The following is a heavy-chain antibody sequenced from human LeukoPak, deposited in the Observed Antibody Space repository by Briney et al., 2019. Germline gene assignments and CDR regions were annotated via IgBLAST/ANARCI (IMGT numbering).Heavy chain of an antibody. Sequence: GESLKISCKGSGYSFTSYWIGWVRQMPGKGLEWMGIIYPGDSDTRYSPSFQGQVTISADKSISTAYLQWSSPKASDTAMYYCARHTPYCSSTSCYRSGWFDPWGQGTLVTVSS. CDR2: IYPGDSDT. CDR1: GYSFTSYW. V-gene: IGHV5-51*01. J-gene: IGHJ5*02. CDR3: ARHTPYCSSTSCYRSGWFDP. D-gene: IGHD2-2*01.